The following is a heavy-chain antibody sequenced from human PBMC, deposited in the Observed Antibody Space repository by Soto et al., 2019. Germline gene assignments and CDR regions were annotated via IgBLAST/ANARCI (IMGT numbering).Heavy chain of an antibody. CDR1: GFTFSSYG. CDR2: ISYDASNK. D-gene: IGHD2-15*01. Sequence: GGSLRHSCAASGFTFSSYGMHWVRQAPGKGLEWVALISYDASNKYYADSVKGRFTISRDNSKNTLYLQMNSLRAEDTAVYYCAKGSPQFFCCVSCYLYYFLYSCQGTLVSVSS. CDR3: AKGSPQFFCCVSCYLYYFLY. V-gene: IGHV3-30*18. J-gene: IGHJ4*02.